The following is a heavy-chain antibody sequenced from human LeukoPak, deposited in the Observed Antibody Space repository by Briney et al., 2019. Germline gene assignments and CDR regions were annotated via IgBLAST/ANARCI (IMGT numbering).Heavy chain of an antibody. V-gene: IGHV4-61*01. J-gene: IGHJ4*02. CDR2: IYYSGST. CDR3: ARNPGVGVTFSFDY. CDR1: GGSISSGSYY. Sequence: SETLSLTCTVSGGSISSGSYYWSWIRQPPGKGLEWIGYIYYSGSTNYNPSLKSRVTISVDMSKNQFSLKLSSVTAEDTAVYYCARNPGVGVTFSFDYWGQGTLLTVSS. D-gene: IGHD1-26*01.